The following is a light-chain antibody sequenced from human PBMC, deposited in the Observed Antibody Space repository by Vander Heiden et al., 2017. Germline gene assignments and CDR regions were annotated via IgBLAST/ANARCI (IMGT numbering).Light chain of an antibody. CDR3: LLSYGGALWV. Sequence: QAVVTQEPSLTVSPGGTVTLTCGSRTGAVTSGHYPYWFQQKPGQAPRTLIYDTSNKQSWTPARSSGSLLGGKAALTLSGAQPEDEAEYYCLLSYGGALWVFGGGTKLTVL. CDR2: DTS. V-gene: IGLV7-46*01. J-gene: IGLJ3*02. CDR1: TGAVTSGHY.